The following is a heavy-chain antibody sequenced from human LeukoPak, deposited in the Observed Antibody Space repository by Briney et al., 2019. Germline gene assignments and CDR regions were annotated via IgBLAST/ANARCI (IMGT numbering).Heavy chain of an antibody. D-gene: IGHD6-19*01. J-gene: IGHJ5*02. V-gene: IGHV3-23*01. Sequence: TGGSLRLSCAASGFTFSSYAMSWVRQAPGKGLEWVSAISGTGGRTYYADSVKGRFTISRDNSKNTLYLQMNSLRAEDTAVYYCAKEPAGSGWFDPWGQGTLVAVSS. CDR1: GFTFSSYA. CDR3: AKEPAGSGWFDP. CDR2: ISGTGGRT.